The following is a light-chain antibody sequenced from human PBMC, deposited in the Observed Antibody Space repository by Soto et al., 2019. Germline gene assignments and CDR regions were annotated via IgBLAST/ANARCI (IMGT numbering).Light chain of an antibody. CDR3: QHYNNWPPWT. J-gene: IGKJ1*01. V-gene: IGKV3-15*01. CDR1: QSVSTN. CDR2: GAS. Sequence: EIVMTQSPATLSVSPGERATLSCRASQSVSTNLAWYQQKPGQAPRLLFYGASTRANGIPARFSGSGSGTEFTLTISSLQSEDFAVYYCQHYNNWPPWTFGQGTKVEIK.